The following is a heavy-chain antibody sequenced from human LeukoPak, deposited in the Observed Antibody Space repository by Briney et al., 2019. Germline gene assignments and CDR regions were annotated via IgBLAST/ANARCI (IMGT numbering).Heavy chain of an antibody. CDR1: GFTFSSYA. CDR2: ISSNGGST. D-gene: IGHD3-22*01. Sequence: GGSLRLSCSASGFTFSSYAMHWVRQAPGKGLEYVSAISSNGGSTYYADSVKGRFTISRDNSKNTLYLQMNSLRAEDTAVYYCARDSYYYDSSGYYSLWGQGTMVTVSS. V-gene: IGHV3-64*04. CDR3: ARDSYYYDSSGYYSL. J-gene: IGHJ3*01.